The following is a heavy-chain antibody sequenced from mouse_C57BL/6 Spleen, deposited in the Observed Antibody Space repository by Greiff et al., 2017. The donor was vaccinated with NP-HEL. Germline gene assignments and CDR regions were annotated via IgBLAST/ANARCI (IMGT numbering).Heavy chain of an antibody. D-gene: IGHD2-3*01. CDR3: TRSDGYYVRGFDY. J-gene: IGHJ2*01. CDR1: GYTFTSYW. CDR2: IYPGNSDT. Sequence: VQLQQSGTVLARPGASVKMSCKTSGYTFTSYWMHWVKQRPGQGLEWIGAIYPGNSDTSYNQKFKGKAKLTAVTSASTAYMELSSLTNEDSAVYYCTRSDGYYVRGFDYWGQGTTLTVSS. V-gene: IGHV1-5*01.